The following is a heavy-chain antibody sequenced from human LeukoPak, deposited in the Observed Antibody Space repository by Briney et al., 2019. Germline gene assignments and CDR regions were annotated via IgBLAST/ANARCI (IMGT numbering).Heavy chain of an antibody. V-gene: IGHV3-66*01. D-gene: IGHD4-11*01. J-gene: IGHJ6*02. CDR2: IYSGGST. CDR1: GFTVSSYY. CDR3: ARSYSNHLFGMDV. Sequence: GGSQRLSCAASGFTVSSYYMTWVRQAPGKGLEWVSVIYSGGSTYYADSVKGRVAISRDNSNNTVFLQMNIVRAEDTAVYYCARSYSNHLFGMDVWGQGTTVTVSS.